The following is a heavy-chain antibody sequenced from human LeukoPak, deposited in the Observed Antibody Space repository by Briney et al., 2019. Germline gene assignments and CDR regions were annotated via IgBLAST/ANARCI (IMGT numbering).Heavy chain of an antibody. D-gene: IGHD4-17*01. J-gene: IGHJ4*02. CDR2: IIPIFGTA. Sequence: SVKVSCKASGGTFSSYAISWVRQAPGQGLEWMGGIIPIFGTANYAQKFQGRVTITTDESTSTAYMELSSLRSEDTAVYYCARDRLDGDYTDYWGQGTLVTVSS. CDR1: GGTFSSYA. V-gene: IGHV1-69*05. CDR3: ARDRLDGDYTDY.